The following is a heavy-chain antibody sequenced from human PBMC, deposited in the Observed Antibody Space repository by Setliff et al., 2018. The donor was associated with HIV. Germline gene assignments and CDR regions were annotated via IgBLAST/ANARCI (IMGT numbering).Heavy chain of an antibody. CDR1: GYTFTTYD. V-gene: IGHV1-8*02. Sequence: ASVKVSCKASGYTFTTYDFHWVRQATGQGLEWMGWMNPNSGNTGYAQKFQGRLTMTRNTSISTAYMEVSSLRSEDTVVYYCARAPAKKAGTGSDHWGQGTLVTVS. CDR2: MNPNSGNT. D-gene: IGHD6-19*01. CDR3: ARAPAKKAGTGSDH. J-gene: IGHJ4*02.